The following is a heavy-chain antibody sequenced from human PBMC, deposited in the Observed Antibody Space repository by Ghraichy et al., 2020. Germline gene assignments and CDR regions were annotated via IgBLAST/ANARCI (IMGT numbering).Heavy chain of an antibody. CDR3: ARDVTFGGVIVREKAFDY. CDR2: IKQDGSEK. V-gene: IGHV3-7*01. J-gene: IGHJ4*02. CDR1: GFTFSRYW. Sequence: GGSLRLSCAASGFTFSRYWMSWVRQAPGKGLEWVANIKQDGSEKNYVDSVKGRFAISRDNAKNSLYLQMDSLRAEDTAVYYCARDVTFGGVIVREKAFDYGGQGTLVTVSS. D-gene: IGHD3-16*02.